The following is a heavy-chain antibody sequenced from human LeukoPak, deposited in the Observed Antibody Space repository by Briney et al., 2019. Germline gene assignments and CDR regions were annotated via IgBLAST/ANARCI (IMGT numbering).Heavy chain of an antibody. V-gene: IGHV3-33*01. Sequence: GGSLRLSCAASGFTFSSYGMHLVRQAPGKGLEWVEVIWYDGSNKYYADSVKGRFTISRDNSKNTLYLQMNSLRAEDTAVYYCARAGTGTYYYDSSGSAFDIWGQGTMVTVSS. CDR1: GFTFSSYG. J-gene: IGHJ3*02. CDR3: ARAGTGTYYYDSSGSAFDI. CDR2: IWYDGSNK. D-gene: IGHD3-22*01.